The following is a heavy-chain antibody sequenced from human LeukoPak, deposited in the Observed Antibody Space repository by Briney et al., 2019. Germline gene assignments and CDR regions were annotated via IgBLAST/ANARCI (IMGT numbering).Heavy chain of an antibody. D-gene: IGHD2-21*01. J-gene: IGHJ4*02. Sequence: PGGSLRLSCAASGFTFSSYGMHWVRQAPGKGLEWVAVISYDGSNENYADSVKGRFTISRDNSKNTLYLQMNSLRAEDTAVYYCARGGRINIGVFDYWGQGTLVTVSS. CDR1: GFTFSSYG. CDR2: ISYDGSNE. CDR3: ARGGRINIGVFDY. V-gene: IGHV3-30*03.